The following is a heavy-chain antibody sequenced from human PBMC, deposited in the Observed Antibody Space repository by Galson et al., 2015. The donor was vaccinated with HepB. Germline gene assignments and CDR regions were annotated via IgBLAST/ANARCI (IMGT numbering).Heavy chain of an antibody. D-gene: IGHD2-21*02. CDR1: GYILTSYY. J-gene: IGHJ5*02. CDR2: INPSGGST. CDR3: ARGGPGPYCGGDCTPTPLDP. V-gene: IGHV1-46*01. Sequence: SVKVSCKASGYILTSYYMHWVRQAPGQGLEWMGIINPSGGSTSYAQKFQGRLTMTRDTSASTVYMELRSLRSEDTAVYYCARGGPGPYCGGDCTPTPLDPWGQGTLVTVSS.